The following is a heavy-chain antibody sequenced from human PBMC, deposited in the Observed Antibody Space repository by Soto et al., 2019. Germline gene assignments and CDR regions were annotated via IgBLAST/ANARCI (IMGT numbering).Heavy chain of an antibody. D-gene: IGHD3-22*01. CDR3: AKESHYYDSSGYYSYWYFDL. CDR1: GFTFSSYA. Sequence: EVQLLESGGGLVQPGGSLRLSCAASGFTFSSYAMRWVRQAQGKGLEWVSAISGSGGSTYYADSVKGRFTISRDNSKNTLYLQMNSLRAEDTAVYYCAKESHYYDSSGYYSYWYFDLWGRGTLVTVSS. J-gene: IGHJ2*01. CDR2: ISGSGGST. V-gene: IGHV3-23*01.